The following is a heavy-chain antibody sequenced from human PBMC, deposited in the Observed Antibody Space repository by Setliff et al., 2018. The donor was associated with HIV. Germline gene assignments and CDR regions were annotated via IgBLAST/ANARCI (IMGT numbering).Heavy chain of an antibody. CDR3: ARVFPPTRGATTNTPPGVFDI. CDR2: ISTSGST. D-gene: IGHD1-1*01. CDR1: GASFTTHY. J-gene: IGHJ3*02. Sequence: SETLSLTCTVSGASFTTHYWSLIRQPPGKGLEWIGCISTSGSTNYNPSLKSRVTLSIDMSKNQFSLKLSSVTAADTAVYYCARVFPPTRGATTNTPPGVFDIWGQGTMVTVS. V-gene: IGHV4-4*09.